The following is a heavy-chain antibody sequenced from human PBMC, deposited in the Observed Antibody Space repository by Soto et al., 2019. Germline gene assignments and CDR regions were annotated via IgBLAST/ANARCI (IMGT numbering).Heavy chain of an antibody. Sequence: QVQLQESGPGLVKPSETLSLTCTVSGGSVSSGSYYWSWIRQPPGKGLEWIGYIYYSGSTNYNPSLKSRVTISVDTSKNQFSLKLSSVTAADTAVYYCARPIPRAADAFDIWGQGTMVTVSS. CDR1: GGSVSSGSYY. D-gene: IGHD2-21*01. CDR2: IYYSGST. CDR3: ARPIPRAADAFDI. V-gene: IGHV4-61*01. J-gene: IGHJ3*02.